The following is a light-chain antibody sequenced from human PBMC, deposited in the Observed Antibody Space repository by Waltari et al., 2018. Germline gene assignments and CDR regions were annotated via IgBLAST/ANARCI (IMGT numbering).Light chain of an antibody. V-gene: IGLV1-44*01. J-gene: IGLJ2*01. CDR1: SSNIGSKA. Sequence: QSVLTHSPSASGPPGQRVTISCSASSSNIGSKAVKWNRQPPGTAPILLIVSNDRRPSGVPDRFSGSKSGTSASLAISGLQSEDEADYYCAAWDDSLNGVVFGGGTKLTVL. CDR2: SND. CDR3: AAWDDSLNGVV.